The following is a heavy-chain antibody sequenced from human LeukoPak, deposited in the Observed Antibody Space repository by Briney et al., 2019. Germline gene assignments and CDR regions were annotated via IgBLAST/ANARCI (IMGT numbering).Heavy chain of an antibody. CDR3: AREFRGYYGSGSYYVPGIDAFDI. CDR1: GYSITSAYY. J-gene: IGHJ3*02. D-gene: IGHD3-10*01. CDR2: IYYSGST. V-gene: IGHV4-38-2*02. Sequence: SETLPLTCTVSGYSITSAYYWGWIRQPPGKGLEWIGSIYYSGSTYYNPSLKSRVTMSVDTSKNQFSLKLSSVTAADTAVYYCAREFRGYYGSGSYYVPGIDAFDIWGQGTMVTVSS.